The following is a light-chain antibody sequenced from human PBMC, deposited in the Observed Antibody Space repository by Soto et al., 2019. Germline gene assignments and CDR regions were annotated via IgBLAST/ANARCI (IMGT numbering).Light chain of an antibody. V-gene: IGKV3-11*01. Sequence: EIVLTQSPATLSLSPGERATLSCRASQSVSSSLAWYQQKPGQAPRLLIYDASNRATCIPARFSGSGSGTDFTLTISSLEPEDFAVYYCQQRSNWPFTFGQGTKLEIK. CDR2: DAS. CDR1: QSVSSS. CDR3: QQRSNWPFT. J-gene: IGKJ2*01.